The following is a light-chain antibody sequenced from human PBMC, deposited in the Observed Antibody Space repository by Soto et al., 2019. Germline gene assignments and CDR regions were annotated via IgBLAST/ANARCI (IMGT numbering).Light chain of an antibody. V-gene: IGLV2-14*01. Sequence: QSVLTQPASVSGSPGQSLTISCTGTSSDIGGYDFVSWFRQQPGKAPKLLIYEVSHRPSGVSSRFSASKSGNTASLTISGLQAEDEGDYYCSSYTISSTTVFGTGTQLTVL. CDR1: SSDIGGYDF. CDR2: EVS. CDR3: SSYTISSTTV. J-gene: IGLJ1*01.